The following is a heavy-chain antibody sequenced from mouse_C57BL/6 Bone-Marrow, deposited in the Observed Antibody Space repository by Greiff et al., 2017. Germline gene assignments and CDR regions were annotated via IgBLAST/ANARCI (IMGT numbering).Heavy chain of an antibody. D-gene: IGHD1-1*01. CDR2: ISSGGDYI. Sequence: EVHLVESGEGLVKPGGSLKLSCAASGFTFSSYAMSWVRQTPEKRLEWVAYISSGGDYIYYADTVKGRFTISRDNARNTLYLQMGSLKSEDTAMYYCTRAYYDGSSYWYFDVWGTGTTVTVSS. V-gene: IGHV5-9-1*02. J-gene: IGHJ1*03. CDR3: TRAYYDGSSYWYFDV. CDR1: GFTFSSYA.